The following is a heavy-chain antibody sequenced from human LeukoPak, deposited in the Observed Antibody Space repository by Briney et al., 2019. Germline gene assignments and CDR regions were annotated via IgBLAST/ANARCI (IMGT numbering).Heavy chain of an antibody. D-gene: IGHD3-22*01. CDR1: GFTFSSYS. V-gene: IGHV3-21*01. CDR3: AREGAVSGGYYDY. CDR2: ISGSNSFI. J-gene: IGHJ4*02. Sequence: PGGSLRLSCAASGFTFSSYSMTWVRQAPGKGLEWVSSISGSNSFIYYADSVKGRFTISRDNAKNSLYLQMNGLRAEDTAVYYCAREGAVSGGYYDYWGQGTLVTVSS.